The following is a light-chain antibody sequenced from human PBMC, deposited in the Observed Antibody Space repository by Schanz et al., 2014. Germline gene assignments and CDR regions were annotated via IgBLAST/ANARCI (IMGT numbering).Light chain of an antibody. J-gene: IGKJ1*01. Sequence: DIQMTQSPSTLSASVGDRVTITCRASQSMSSWLAWYQQKPGIAPKLLISDASSLQSGVPSRFSGSGSGTQFTLTISSLXXXXXXXYYCQQYNRLWTFGQGTKVEIK. CDR1: QSMSSW. V-gene: IGKV1-5*01. CDR2: DAS. CDR3: QQYNRLWT.